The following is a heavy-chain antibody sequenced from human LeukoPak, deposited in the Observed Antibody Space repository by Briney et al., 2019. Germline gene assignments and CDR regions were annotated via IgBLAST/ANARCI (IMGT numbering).Heavy chain of an antibody. V-gene: IGHV5-51*01. D-gene: IGHD3-9*01. J-gene: IGHJ4*02. Sequence: GESLKISCKAPGYRFTSYWIGWVRQMPGKGLEWVGITYPSDSDARYSPSFQGQVTISADKSINTAYLQWSSLKASDTAMYYCARRNYDILTGYYNDYFDYWGQGTLVTVSS. CDR1: GYRFTSYW. CDR2: TYPSDSDA. CDR3: ARRNYDILTGYYNDYFDY.